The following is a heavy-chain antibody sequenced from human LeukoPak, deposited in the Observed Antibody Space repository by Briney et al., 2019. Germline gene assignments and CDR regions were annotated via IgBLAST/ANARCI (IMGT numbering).Heavy chain of an antibody. CDR1: GFMFSNYG. V-gene: IGHV3-30*18. Sequence: GGSLRLSCEASGFMFSNYGMHWVRQAPGKGLEWVAVISYDESNKNYGDSVKGRFTISRDNSKNTLYLQMNSLRAEDTAVYYCAKDQDSSGYLDYWGQGTLVTVSS. D-gene: IGHD3-22*01. CDR3: AKDQDSSGYLDY. CDR2: ISYDESNK. J-gene: IGHJ4*02.